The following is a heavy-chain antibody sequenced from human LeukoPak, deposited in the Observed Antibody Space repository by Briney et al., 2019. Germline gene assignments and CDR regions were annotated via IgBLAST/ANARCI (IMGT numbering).Heavy chain of an antibody. D-gene: IGHD4-17*01. CDR2: ISSSSSYI. Sequence: PGGSLRLSCAASGLTFSSYEMNWVRQAPGKGLEWVSSISSSSSYIYYADSVKGRFTISRDNAKNSLYLQMNSLRAEDTAVYYCAREPSTVTKEGLDYWGQGTLVTVSS. CDR1: GLTFSSYE. J-gene: IGHJ4*02. CDR3: AREPSTVTKEGLDY. V-gene: IGHV3-21*01.